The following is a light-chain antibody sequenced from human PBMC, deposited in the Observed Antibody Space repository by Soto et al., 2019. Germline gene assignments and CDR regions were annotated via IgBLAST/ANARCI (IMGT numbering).Light chain of an antibody. V-gene: IGKV1-8*01. CDR2: AAS. CDR1: QDISNY. J-gene: IGKJ2*01. Sequence: AIRMTQSPSSFSASPGDRVTITCRASQDISNYLAWYQQKPGKAPKLLIYAASSLQSGVPSRFSGSGSGTDFTLPISCLQSEDFATYYCQHYYSYPHTFGQGTKLEIK. CDR3: QHYYSYPHT.